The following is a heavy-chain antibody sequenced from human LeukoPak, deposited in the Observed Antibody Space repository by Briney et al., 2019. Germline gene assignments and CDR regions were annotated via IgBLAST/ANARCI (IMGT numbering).Heavy chain of an antibody. CDR3: ARHQAAAGVDY. V-gene: IGHV4-39*01. J-gene: IGHJ4*02. CDR1: GGSISSSSYY. D-gene: IGHD6-13*01. Sequence: PSETLSLTCTVSGGSISSSSYYWGWIRQPPGKGLEWIGSIYYSGSTYYNPSLKSRVTISVDMSKNQFSLKLSSVTAADTAVYYCARHQAAAGVDYWGQGTLVTVSS. CDR2: IYYSGST.